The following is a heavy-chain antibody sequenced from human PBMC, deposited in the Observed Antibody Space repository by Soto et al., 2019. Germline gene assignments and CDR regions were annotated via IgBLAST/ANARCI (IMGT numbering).Heavy chain of an antibody. CDR1: VLTFITYA. D-gene: IGHD1-1*01. CDR3: AKLNGTTYYYYYYGMDV. J-gene: IGHJ6*02. Sequence: GWSLRLSCASSVLTFITYAMAWVRQAPGKGLEWVAALANSGGSPYYADSVKGRFTISRDNSKNTVYLQMSSLGADDTAVYYCAKLNGTTYYYYYYGMDVWGQGTTVTVSS. V-gene: IGHV3-23*01. CDR2: LANSGGSP.